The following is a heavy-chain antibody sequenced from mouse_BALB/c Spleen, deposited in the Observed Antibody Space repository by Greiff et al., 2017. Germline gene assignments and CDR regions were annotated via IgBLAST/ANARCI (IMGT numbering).Heavy chain of an antibody. CDR3: ATTVVAMDY. Sequence: QVQLKESAAELARHGASVKMSCKASGYTFTSYTMHWVKQRPGQGLEWIGYINPSSGYTEYNQKFKDKTTLTADKSSSTAYMQLSSLTSEDSAVYYCATTVVAMDYWGQGTSVTVSS. J-gene: IGHJ4*01. CDR2: INPSSGYT. CDR1: GYTFTSYT. D-gene: IGHD1-1*01. V-gene: IGHV1-4*02.